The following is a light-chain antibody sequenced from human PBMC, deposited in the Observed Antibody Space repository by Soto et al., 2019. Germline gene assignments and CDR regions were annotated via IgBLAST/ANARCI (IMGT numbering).Light chain of an antibody. CDR3: SSYTSSSTLYV. CDR1: SSDIGGYNY. Sequence: QSVLTQPASVSGSPGQSITISCAGTSSDIGGYNYVSWYQQHPGKAPKVMIYEVSIRPSGVSNRFSGSKSGNTASLTISGLQAEDEADYYCSSYTSSSTLYVFGSGTKVTVL. J-gene: IGLJ1*01. CDR2: EVS. V-gene: IGLV2-14*01.